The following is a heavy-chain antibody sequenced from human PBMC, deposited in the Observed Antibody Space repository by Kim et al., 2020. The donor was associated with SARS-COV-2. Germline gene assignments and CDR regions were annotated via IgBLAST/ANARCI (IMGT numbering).Heavy chain of an antibody. CDR3: ARTWGYYASGTSFQH. J-gene: IGHJ1*01. Sequence: PSLKSRVTISIHTSKSQFSLNLSSVTAADTAVYYCARTWGYYASGTSFQHWGQGTLVTVSS. V-gene: IGHV4-39*07. D-gene: IGHD3-10*01.